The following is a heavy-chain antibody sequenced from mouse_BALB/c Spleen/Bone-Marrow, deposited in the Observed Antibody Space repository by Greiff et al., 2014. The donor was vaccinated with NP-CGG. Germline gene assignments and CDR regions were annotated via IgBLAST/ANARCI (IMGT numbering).Heavy chain of an antibody. J-gene: IGHJ3*01. D-gene: IGHD1-1*01. V-gene: IGHV14-3*02. CDR3: ATYYYGSSWGFAY. Sequence: VQLQQSGAELVKPGASVKLSCTASGFNIKDTYMHWVKQRPEQGLERIGRIDPANGNTKYDPKFQGKATITADTSSNTAYLQLSSLTSEDTAVYYCATYYYGSSWGFAYWGQGTLVTVSA. CDR2: IDPANGNT. CDR1: GFNIKDTY.